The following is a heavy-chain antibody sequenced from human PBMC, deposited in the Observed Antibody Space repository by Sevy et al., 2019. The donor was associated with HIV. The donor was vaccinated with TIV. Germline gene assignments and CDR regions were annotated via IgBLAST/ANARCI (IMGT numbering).Heavy chain of an antibody. CDR1: GFTFSDYY. CDR2: IRNKPNIYTT. D-gene: IGHD6-19*01. CDR3: ARVTAVADLYFDY. J-gene: IGHJ4*02. Sequence: GGSLRLSCATSGFTFSDYYMDWVRQAPGKGLEWVGRIRNKPNIYTTEYPASVKGRFNISRDDSKNSLYLKMNSLKTEDTAVYYCARVTAVADLYFDYWGQGTLVTVSS. V-gene: IGHV3-72*01.